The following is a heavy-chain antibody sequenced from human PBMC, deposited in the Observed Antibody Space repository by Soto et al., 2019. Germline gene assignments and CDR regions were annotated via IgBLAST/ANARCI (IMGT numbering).Heavy chain of an antibody. CDR1: GFSFSSYA. D-gene: IGHD5-12*01. J-gene: IGHJ4*02. Sequence: DVQLLESGVGLVQPGGSLRLSCAASGFSFSSYAMVWVRQAPGKGLEWVAVISARGGSSYFADSAKGRFTLSRDNSKNLLSLEMTSWRAEDTSIYFCAKGSIEYSASVDIWGQGTVVVVS. CDR3: AKGSIEYSASVDI. CDR2: ISARGGSS. V-gene: IGHV3-23*01.